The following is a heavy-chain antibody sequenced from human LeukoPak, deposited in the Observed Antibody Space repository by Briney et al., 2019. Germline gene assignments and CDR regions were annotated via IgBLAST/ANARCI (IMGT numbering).Heavy chain of an antibody. CDR2: INHSGST. Sequence: PSETLSLTCTVSGGSIGSYYWSWIRQPPGKGLEWIGEINHSGSTNYNPSLKSRVTISVDTSKNQFSLKLSSVTAADTAVYYCARDVAARRRGYFDYWGQGTLVTVSS. J-gene: IGHJ4*02. CDR3: ARDVAARRRGYFDY. D-gene: IGHD6-6*01. V-gene: IGHV4-34*01. CDR1: GGSIGSYY.